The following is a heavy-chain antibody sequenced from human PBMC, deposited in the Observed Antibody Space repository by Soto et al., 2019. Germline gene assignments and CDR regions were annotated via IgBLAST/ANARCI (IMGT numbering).Heavy chain of an antibody. J-gene: IGHJ6*02. CDR3: ARDIVSCISSSCRTHFYYYGMDV. D-gene: IGHD2-2*01. CDR1: GGTFSRNA. CDR2: IIPIFGTA. V-gene: IGHV1-69*12. Sequence: QVQLVQSGAEVKKPGSSLKVSCKASGGTFSRNAISWVRQAPGQGLEWMGGIIPIFGTANYAQKFQGRVTITADESTSTVYMELSSLRYEDTAVYYCARDIVSCISSSCRTHFYYYGMDVWGQGTTVTVSS.